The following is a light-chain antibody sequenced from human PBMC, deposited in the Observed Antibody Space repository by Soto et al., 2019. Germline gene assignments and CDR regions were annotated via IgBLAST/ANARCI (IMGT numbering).Light chain of an antibody. J-gene: IGLJ1*01. CDR2: EVS. Sequence: QSVLTQPASVSGSPGQSITISCTGTSSDVGAYNYVSWYQQHPGKAPKLMIYEVSNRPSGVSNRFSGSKSGNTASLTISGLHAEDEADYYCSSYTSSSTLDVFGNGTKVTVL. V-gene: IGLV2-14*01. CDR1: SSDVGAYNY. CDR3: SSYTSSSTLDV.